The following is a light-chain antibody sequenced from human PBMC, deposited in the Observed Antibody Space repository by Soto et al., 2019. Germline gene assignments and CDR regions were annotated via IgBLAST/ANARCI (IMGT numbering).Light chain of an antibody. J-gene: IGKJ4*01. V-gene: IGKV1-12*01. CDR3: QQADTFPLT. CDR1: QGISSW. CDR2: AAS. Sequence: DIQMTQSPSSVSASVGDRVTITCRASQGISSWVAWYQQKPGKAPNLLIYAASSLQSGVPSRFSGSGTGTEFTLTISSLQPDDFAAYYCQQADTFPLTFGVGTKVEIK.